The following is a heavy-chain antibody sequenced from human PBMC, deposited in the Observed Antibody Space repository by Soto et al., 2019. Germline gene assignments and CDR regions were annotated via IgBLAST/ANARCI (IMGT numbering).Heavy chain of an antibody. CDR3: TRGFCNSSSSYANWFDP. J-gene: IGHJ5*02. V-gene: IGHV3-66*01. Sequence: EVQLVESGGGLVRPGGSVRLSCAASGFAVGSNYMSWVRQAPGKGLDWVSLIFGGGIHYADSVKGRFTISRDNSKNTMYLQMNSLRAEDTAVYHCTRGFCNSSSSYANWFDPWGQGTLVTVSS. D-gene: IGHD2-2*01. CDR1: GFAVGSNY. CDR2: IFGGGI.